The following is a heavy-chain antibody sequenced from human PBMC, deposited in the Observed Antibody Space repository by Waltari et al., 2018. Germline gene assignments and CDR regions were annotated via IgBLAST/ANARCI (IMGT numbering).Heavy chain of an antibody. CDR3: ARDLGELSLGAFDI. CDR2: INPNSGGT. Sequence: QVQLVQSGAEVKKPGASVKVSCKASGYTFTGYYIHWVRQAPGQGLEWMGRINPNSGGTNYAQKFQGRVTMTRDTSISTAYMELSRLRSDDTAVYYCARDLGELSLGAFDIWGQGTMVTVSS. J-gene: IGHJ3*02. D-gene: IGHD3-16*02. CDR1: GYTFTGYY. V-gene: IGHV1-2*06.